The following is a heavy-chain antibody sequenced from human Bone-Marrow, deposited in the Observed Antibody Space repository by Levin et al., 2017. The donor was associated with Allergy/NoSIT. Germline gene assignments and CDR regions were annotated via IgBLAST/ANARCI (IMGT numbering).Heavy chain of an antibody. CDR2: ISSKGAT. J-gene: IGHJ5*02. D-gene: IGHD1-26*01. V-gene: IGHV4-31*02. Sequence: SETLSLTCKVSGGSISSGGYYWHWIRQVPGQGLQWVGHISSKGATYYNSSLQSRLTISADTSQNQFSLNLRSVTVADTAVYYCVRSSPEHSASSWFDPWGQGSLVTVSS. CDR1: GGSISSGGYY. CDR3: VRSSPEHSASSWFDP.